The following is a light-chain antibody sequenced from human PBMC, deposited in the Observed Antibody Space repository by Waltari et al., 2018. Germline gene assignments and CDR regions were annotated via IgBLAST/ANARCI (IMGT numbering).Light chain of an antibody. V-gene: IGKV3-11*01. J-gene: IGKJ1*01. Sequence: EIVLTQSPATLSLSPGERAPLSCRASQSVSSYLAWYQQKPGQAPRLLIYNASNRATGIPARLSGSGSGKDFTLTISSLEPEDFAVYYCQQRSNWPRTFGQGTKVEIK. CDR1: QSVSSY. CDR3: QQRSNWPRT. CDR2: NAS.